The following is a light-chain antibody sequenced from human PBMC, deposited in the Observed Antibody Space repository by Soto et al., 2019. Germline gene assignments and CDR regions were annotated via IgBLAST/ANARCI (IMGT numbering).Light chain of an antibody. V-gene: IGLV2-14*01. CDR1: SSDVGGYNY. J-gene: IGLJ2*01. CDR3: SSYTSSSTPVV. Sequence: QSVLTQPASVSGSPGQSITISCTGTSSDVGGYNYVSWYQQHPGKAPKLMIYDVSNRPSGVSNRFSGSKSGNTASLTISGLQAGEEADYTCSSYTSSSTPVVFGGGTKLTAL. CDR2: DVS.